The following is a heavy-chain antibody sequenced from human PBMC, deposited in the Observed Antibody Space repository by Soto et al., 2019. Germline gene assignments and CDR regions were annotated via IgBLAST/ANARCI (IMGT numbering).Heavy chain of an antibody. CDR3: ARSVVATTEVLYYFDY. V-gene: IGHV1-2*04. Sequence: ASVKVSCKASGYTFTGYYMHWVRQAPGQGLEWMGWINPNSGGTNYAQKFQGWVTMTRDTSISTAYMELSRLRSDDTAVYYCARSVVATTEVLYYFDYSGQGTLVTVSS. J-gene: IGHJ4*02. CDR2: INPNSGGT. CDR1: GYTFTGYY. D-gene: IGHD1-26*01.